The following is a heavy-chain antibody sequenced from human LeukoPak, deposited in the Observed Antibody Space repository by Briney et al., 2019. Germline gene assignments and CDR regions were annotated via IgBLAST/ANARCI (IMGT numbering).Heavy chain of an antibody. J-gene: IGHJ4*02. V-gene: IGHV1-2*02. CDR3: ARDPSSVTLYFFDY. CDR1: GYTFRGNY. Sequence: EAAVKVSCKASGYTFRGNYIHWLRQAPGQGLEWMGWIDGNNGDSKSAQKFHGRVTMSRDTSISTAYMDLSSLSPDDAAVYYCARDPSSVTLYFFDYWGQGTLVTVSS. CDR2: IDGNNGDS. D-gene: IGHD4-11*01.